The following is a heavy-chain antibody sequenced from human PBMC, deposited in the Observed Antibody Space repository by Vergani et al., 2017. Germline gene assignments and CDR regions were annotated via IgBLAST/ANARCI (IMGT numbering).Heavy chain of an antibody. CDR1: GFTFDDYA. Sequence: EVQLVESGGGLVQPGRSLRLSCAASGFTFDDYAMHWVRQAPGKGLGWVSGISWNSGSIGYADSVKGRFTISRDNSKNSLYLQMNSLRAEDTALYYCAKDLTSTRDAFDIWGQGTMVTVSS. D-gene: IGHD2-15*01. V-gene: IGHV3-9*01. J-gene: IGHJ3*02. CDR3: AKDLTSTRDAFDI. CDR2: ISWNSGSI.